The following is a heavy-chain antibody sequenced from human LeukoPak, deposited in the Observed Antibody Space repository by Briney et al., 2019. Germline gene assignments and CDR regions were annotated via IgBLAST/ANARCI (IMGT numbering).Heavy chain of an antibody. J-gene: IGHJ4*02. D-gene: IGHD3-3*01. CDR1: GYTFTDYY. V-gene: IGHV1-69-2*01. CDR2: VDPEDGET. CDR3: ATIASFGVAVFDY. Sequence: ASVKVSCKVSGYTFTDYYMHWVQQAPGKGLEWMGLVDPEDGETIYAEKFQGRVTITADTSTDTAYMELSSLRSEDTAVYYCATIASFGVAVFDYWGQRTLVTVSS.